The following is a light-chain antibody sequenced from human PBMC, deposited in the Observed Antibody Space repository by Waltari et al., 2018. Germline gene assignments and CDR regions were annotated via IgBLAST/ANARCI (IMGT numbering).Light chain of an antibody. CDR3: QQYSATPPT. J-gene: IGKJ1*01. Sequence: DIVMTQSPDSLAVSLGERATINCKSSQSVISSFNNKNYLTWFQQKAGEPPKLLIYLASTRESGVPDRFSGSGSGTDFTLTISGLQAEDVAVYYCQQYSATPPTFGQGTKVEIK. CDR2: LAS. V-gene: IGKV4-1*01. CDR1: QSVISSFNNKNY.